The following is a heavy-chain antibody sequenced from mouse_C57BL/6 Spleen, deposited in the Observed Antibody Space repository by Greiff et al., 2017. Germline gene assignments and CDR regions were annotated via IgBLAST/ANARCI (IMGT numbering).Heavy chain of an antibody. J-gene: IGHJ4*01. V-gene: IGHV14-2*01. CDR3: ARRWLTLYYAMDY. D-gene: IGHD2-3*01. Sequence: VQLQQSGAELVKPGASVKLSCTASGFNIKDYYMHWVKQRTEQGLEWIGRIDPEDGETKYAPQFQGKATITADTSSNTAYLQLSSLTSEDTAVYYCARRWLTLYYAMDYWGQGTSVTVSS. CDR2: IDPEDGET. CDR1: GFNIKDYY.